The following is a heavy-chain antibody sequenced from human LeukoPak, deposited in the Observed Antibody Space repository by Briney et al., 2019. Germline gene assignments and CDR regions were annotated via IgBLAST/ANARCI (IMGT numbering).Heavy chain of an antibody. CDR3: ARDLTSSSTAYFQH. CDR1: GFTFSSYS. V-gene: IGHV3-21*01. CDR2: ISSRSNYI. Sequence: PGGSLRLSCTASGFTFSSYSMNWVRQAPGKGLEWVSSISSRSNYIYYADSVKGRFTISRDDAKNSLYLQMNSLRAEDTAVYYCARDLTSSSTAYFQHWGQGTLVTVSS. J-gene: IGHJ1*01. D-gene: IGHD6-6*01.